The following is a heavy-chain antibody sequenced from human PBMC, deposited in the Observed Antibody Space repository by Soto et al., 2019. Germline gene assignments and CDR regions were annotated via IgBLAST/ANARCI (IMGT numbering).Heavy chain of an antibody. CDR1: GGSISSSSYY. D-gene: IGHD3-22*01. Sequence: QLQLQESGPGLVKPSETLSLTCTVSGGSISSSSYYWGWIRQPPGKGLEWIGSIYYSGSTYYNPSLKSRVTISVDTSKNQFSLKLSSVTAADTAVYYCARLGGYYYDSSGKYWGQGTLVTVSS. V-gene: IGHV4-39*01. J-gene: IGHJ4*02. CDR2: IYYSGST. CDR3: ARLGGYYYDSSGKY.